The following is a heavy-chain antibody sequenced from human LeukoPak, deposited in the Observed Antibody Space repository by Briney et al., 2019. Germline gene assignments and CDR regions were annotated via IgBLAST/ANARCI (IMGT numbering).Heavy chain of an antibody. J-gene: IGHJ4*02. D-gene: IGHD6-19*01. CDR1: GYTFTSYG. Sequence: ASVKVSCKASGYTFTSYGISWVRQAPGQGLEWMGWISAYNGNTNYAQKLQGRVTMTTDTSTSTACMELRSLRSDDTAVYYCAIAGIAVAGYSDYWGQGTLVTVSS. V-gene: IGHV1-18*01. CDR2: ISAYNGNT. CDR3: AIAGIAVAGYSDY.